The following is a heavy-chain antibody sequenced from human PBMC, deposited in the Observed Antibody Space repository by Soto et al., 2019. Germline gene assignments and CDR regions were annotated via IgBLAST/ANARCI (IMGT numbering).Heavy chain of an antibody. J-gene: IGHJ1*01. CDR1: GYTFTSYA. V-gene: IGHV1-3*01. CDR2: INAGNGNT. D-gene: IGHD5-12*01. CDR3: AREYSGYDSGYFQH. Sequence: GASVKVSCKASGYTFTSYAMHWVRQAPGQRLEWMGWINAGNGNTKYSQKFQGRVTITRDTSASTAYMELSSLRSEDTAVYYCAREYSGYDSGYFQHWGQGTLVTVSS.